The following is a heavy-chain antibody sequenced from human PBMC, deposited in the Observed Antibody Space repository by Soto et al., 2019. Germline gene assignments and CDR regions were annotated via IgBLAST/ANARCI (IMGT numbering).Heavy chain of an antibody. V-gene: IGHV4-39*06. Sequence: PSETXSLTCTVSGGSISSSSYYWGWIRQPPGKGLEWIGRIYYSWSTYYNPSLKRRVTISVDASKNQLALKLSSVTAADTAVYYCARSQTTVNSYNYWGQGTLVTLSS. J-gene: IGHJ4*02. CDR1: GGSISSSSYY. CDR2: IYYSWST. CDR3: ARSQTTVNSYNY. D-gene: IGHD4-17*01.